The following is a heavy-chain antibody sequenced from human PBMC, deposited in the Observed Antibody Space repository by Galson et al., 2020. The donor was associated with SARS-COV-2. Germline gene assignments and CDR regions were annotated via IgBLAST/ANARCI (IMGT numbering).Heavy chain of an antibody. J-gene: IGHJ2*01. CDR3: ARDLGPAPMIKWYFDL. D-gene: IGHD3-16*01. Sequence: AGGSLRLSCAASGFTFSDYTMIWVRQAPGKGLEWVSSIFGSGRYKYYADSVKGRFTISRDSAKSSLFLQMNSLGADDTAVYYCARDLGPAPMIKWYFDLWGRGALVTVSS. CDR2: IFGSGRYK. CDR1: GFTFSDYT. V-gene: IGHV3-21*01.